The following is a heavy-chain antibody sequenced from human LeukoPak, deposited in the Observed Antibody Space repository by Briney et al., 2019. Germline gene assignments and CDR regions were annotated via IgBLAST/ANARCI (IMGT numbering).Heavy chain of an antibody. CDR3: ARENWMIVDY. D-gene: IGHD3-22*01. CDR2: ISSSNI. Sequence: PGGSLRLSCAASGFTFSSYAMNWVRQAPGKGLEWVSSISSSNIYYADSVKGRFTISRDNAKNSLYLQMNSLRAEGTAVYYCARENWMIVDYWGQGTLVTVSS. J-gene: IGHJ4*02. V-gene: IGHV3-21*01. CDR1: GFTFSSYA.